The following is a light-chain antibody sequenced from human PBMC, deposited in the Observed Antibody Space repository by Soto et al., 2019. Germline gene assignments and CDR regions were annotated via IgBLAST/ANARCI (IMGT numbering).Light chain of an antibody. J-gene: IGKJ2*01. CDR2: GAS. Sequence: EIVMTQSPATLSVSPGERATVSCRASQSVSSNLAWYQQKPGQAPRLLSYGASTRATGIPARFSGSGSGTDVAVTTGSLQSERFAVCYCQQYNNWPRTFGQGTKLEIK. CDR3: QQYNNWPRT. CDR1: QSVSSN. V-gene: IGKV3-15*01.